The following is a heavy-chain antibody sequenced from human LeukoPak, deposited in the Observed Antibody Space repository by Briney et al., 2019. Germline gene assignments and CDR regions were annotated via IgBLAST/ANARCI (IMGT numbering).Heavy chain of an antibody. D-gene: IGHD3-9*01. Sequence: PGGSLRLSCAASGFTFSSYSTNWVRQAPGKGLEWVSSISSSSSYIYYADSVKGRFTISRDNAKNSLYLQMNSLRAEDTAVYYCASFDILTGFYDYWGQGTLVTVSS. V-gene: IGHV3-21*01. CDR1: GFTFSSYS. CDR2: ISSSSSYI. CDR3: ASFDILTGFYDY. J-gene: IGHJ4*02.